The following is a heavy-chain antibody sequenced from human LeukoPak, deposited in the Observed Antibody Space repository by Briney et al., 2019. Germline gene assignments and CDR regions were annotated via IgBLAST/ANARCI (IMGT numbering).Heavy chain of an antibody. V-gene: IGHV4-4*07. Sequence: SETLSLTCTVSGGSISGNYWSWIRQPAGKGLEWIGRTYASGTTNYNPSLKSRVTMSADTSKNQFSLKLSSVTAADTAVYYCARDSGSGVQGYYFDRWGQGTLVTVSS. J-gene: IGHJ4*02. D-gene: IGHD3-10*01. CDR2: TYASGTT. CDR1: GGSISGNY. CDR3: ARDSGSGVQGYYFDR.